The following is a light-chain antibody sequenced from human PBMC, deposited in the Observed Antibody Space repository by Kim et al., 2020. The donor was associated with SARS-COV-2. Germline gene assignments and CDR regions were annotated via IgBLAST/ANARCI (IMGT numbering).Light chain of an antibody. J-gene: IGLJ3*02. CDR1: NIGGKR. CDR2: SDI. CDR3: QVWDRVSDHWV. Sequence: SYELTQSPSVSVAPGETATITCGGDNIGGKRVHWYQQKPGQAPVLLIYSDIDRPSGIPERFSGSNSGNAATLTIDRVAAGDEADYYCQVWDRVSDHWVFGGGTQLTVL. V-gene: IGLV3-21*04.